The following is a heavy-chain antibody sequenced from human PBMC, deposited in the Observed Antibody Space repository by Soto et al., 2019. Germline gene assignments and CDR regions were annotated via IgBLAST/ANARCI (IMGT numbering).Heavy chain of an antibody. V-gene: IGHV1-69*06. D-gene: IGHD1-7*01. CDR3: ARRDNWNSNWFDP. J-gene: IGHJ5*02. CDR1: GGTFSSYA. Sequence: GASVKVSCKASGGTFSSYAISWVRQAPGQGLEWMGGIIPIFGTANYAQKFQGRVTITADKSTSTAYMELSSLRSEDTAVYYCARRDNWNSNWFDPWGQGTLVTVSS. CDR2: IIPIFGTA.